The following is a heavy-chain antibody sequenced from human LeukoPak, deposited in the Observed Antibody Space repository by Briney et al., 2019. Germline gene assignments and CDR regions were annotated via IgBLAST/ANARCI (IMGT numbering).Heavy chain of an antibody. J-gene: IGHJ3*02. CDR2: IKEDGSDK. CDR1: GFTFSSYW. V-gene: IGHV3-7*04. CDR3: ARGGHYSDSGGYYHDAFDI. Sequence: GGSLRLSCAASGFTFSSYWMAWVRQAPGKGLEWVANIKEDGSDKYYLDSVKGRFTISRDNAKNSLYLQMNSLRAEDTAVYYCARGGHYSDSGGYYHDAFDIRGRGTVVTVSS. D-gene: IGHD3-22*01.